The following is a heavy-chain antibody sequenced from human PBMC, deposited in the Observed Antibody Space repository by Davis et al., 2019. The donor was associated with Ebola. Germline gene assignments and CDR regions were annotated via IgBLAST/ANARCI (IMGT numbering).Heavy chain of an antibody. CDR2: IHDSGST. V-gene: IGHV4-31*03. Sequence: MPSETLSLTCTVSGGSISSGGYYWSCIRQHPGKGLEWIGYIHDSGSTYYNPSLKSRLTISVDTSKNQFTLKLNSVTAAGTAVYYCARGPVGHYYDSSGYYSVPRYFDYWGQGTLVTVSS. CDR3: ARGPVGHYYDSSGYYSVPRYFDY. J-gene: IGHJ4*02. D-gene: IGHD3-22*01. CDR1: GGSISSGGYY.